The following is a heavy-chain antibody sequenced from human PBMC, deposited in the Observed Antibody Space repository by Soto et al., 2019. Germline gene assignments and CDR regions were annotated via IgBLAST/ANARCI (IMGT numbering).Heavy chain of an antibody. Sequence: PGQSLRLSCAASGFIFSDYLMSWVGQAPGKGQWRGANRNCDGSEKQYVGSVRGRFTISRENSRNSLFLQMNRISAGETDVYHCVKYGGYCSSSTCYSPRNHSFDSWGQGTMVTVSS. CDR2: RNCDGSEK. D-gene: IGHD2-2*01. V-gene: IGHV3-7*03. J-gene: IGHJ5*01. CDR1: GFIFSDYL. CDR3: VKYGGYCSSSTCYSPRNHSFDS.